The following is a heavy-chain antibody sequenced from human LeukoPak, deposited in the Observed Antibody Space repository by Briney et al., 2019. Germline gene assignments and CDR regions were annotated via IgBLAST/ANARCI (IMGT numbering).Heavy chain of an antibody. CDR1: GGSISGYY. Sequence: SETLSLTCTVSGGSISGYYWSWIRQPPGKGLEWIGEINHSGSTNYNPSLKSRVTISVDTSKNQFSLKLSSVTAADTAVYYCARGGYDYVWGSYRPLYFDYWGQGTLVTVSS. CDR2: INHSGST. D-gene: IGHD3-16*01. J-gene: IGHJ4*02. V-gene: IGHV4-34*01. CDR3: ARGGYDYVWGSYRPLYFDY.